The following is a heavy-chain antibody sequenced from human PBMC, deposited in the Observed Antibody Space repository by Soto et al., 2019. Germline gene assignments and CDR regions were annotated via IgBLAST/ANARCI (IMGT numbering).Heavy chain of an antibody. J-gene: IGHJ4*02. CDR3: GRVMIGTSRHTDSDY. CDR2: IDYNGVT. CDR1: GASISSRDYY. Sequence: SETLSLTCSVSGASISSRDYYWGWIRQTPGKGLEWIGNIDYNGVTYYNPSLKSRVTVSKDTSKNQFSLKVAAVTAADTATYYCGRVMIGTSRHTDSDYWGQGTQVTVSS. D-gene: IGHD2-2*01. V-gene: IGHV4-39*01.